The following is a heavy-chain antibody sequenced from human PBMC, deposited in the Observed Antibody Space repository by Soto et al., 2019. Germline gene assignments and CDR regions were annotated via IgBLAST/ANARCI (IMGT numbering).Heavy chain of an antibody. CDR1: GGSISSSSYY. CDR2: IYYSGST. V-gene: IGHV4-39*01. J-gene: IGHJ3*02. D-gene: IGHD3-9*01. Sequence: QLQLQESGPGLVKPSETLSLTCTVSGGSISSSSYYWGWIRQPPGKGLEWIGSIYYSGSTYYNPTLKSRVTTSVDTSKNQFSLKLSFVTAADTAVYYCARLTGREGGIWGQETMVTFSS. CDR3: ARLTGREGGI.